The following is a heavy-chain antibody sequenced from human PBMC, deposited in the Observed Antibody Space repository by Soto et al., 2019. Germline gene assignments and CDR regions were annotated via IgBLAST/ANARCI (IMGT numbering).Heavy chain of an antibody. CDR3: ARRARPDFYYMDV. CDR2: ISSNGVGT. J-gene: IGHJ6*03. D-gene: IGHD6-6*01. V-gene: IGHV3-64*01. CDR1: GFTLSGYA. Sequence: EVQLAESGGGLAQPGGSLRLSCAASGFTLSGYAMDWVRQAPGKGLEYVSGISSNGVGTYYANSVHGRFTISRDNSKNTVYLHIGSLRPEDMAVYYCARRARPDFYYMDVWGKGTTVTVSS.